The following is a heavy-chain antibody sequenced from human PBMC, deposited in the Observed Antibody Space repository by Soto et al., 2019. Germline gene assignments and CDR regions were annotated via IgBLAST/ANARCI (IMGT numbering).Heavy chain of an antibody. CDR3: ARHHSSGWNKRGYYFDY. J-gene: IGHJ4*02. CDR2: IYYSGST. CDR1: GGSISSSSYY. V-gene: IGHV4-39*01. Sequence: SETLSLTCTVSGGSISSSSYYWGWIRQPPGKGLEWIGSIYYSGSTYYNPSLKSRVTISLDTSKNQFSLKLSSVTAADTAVYYCARHHSSGWNKRGYYFDYWGQGTLVTVSS. D-gene: IGHD6-19*01.